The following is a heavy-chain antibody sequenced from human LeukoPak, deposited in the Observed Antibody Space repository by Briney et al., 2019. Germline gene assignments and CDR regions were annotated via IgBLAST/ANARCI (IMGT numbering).Heavy chain of an antibody. V-gene: IGHV3-7*01. J-gene: IGHJ1*01. D-gene: IGHD3-10*02. CDR3: AFFVREPQN. CDR2: IAHDGSVK. CDR1: TVIFRKYW. Sequence: GGSLRLSCAASTVIFRKYWMGWARQAPGRGLEWVANIAHDGSVKWYVDSVKGRFIISRDNARDSLYLQMNGLRVEDTAIYYCAFFVREPQNWGQGTLVTVSS.